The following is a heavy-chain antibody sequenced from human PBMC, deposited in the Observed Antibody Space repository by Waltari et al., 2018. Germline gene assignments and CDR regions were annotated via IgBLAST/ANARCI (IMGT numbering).Heavy chain of an antibody. CDR2: IYPGDSDT. J-gene: IGHJ3*02. Sequence: EVQLVQSGAEVTKPGESLKLSCKGSGYSFPRHWIGWMRQMPGKGLEWMGIIYPGDSDTRYSPSFQGQVTISSDKSISTAYLQWSSLKASDTAMYYCARRTIFGVVISAFDIWGQGTMVTVSS. CDR1: GYSFPRHW. D-gene: IGHD3-3*01. V-gene: IGHV5-51*03. CDR3: ARRTIFGVVISAFDI.